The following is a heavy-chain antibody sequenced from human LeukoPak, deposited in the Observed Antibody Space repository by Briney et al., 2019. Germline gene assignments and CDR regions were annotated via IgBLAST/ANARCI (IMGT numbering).Heavy chain of an antibody. CDR1: GHTFTVYY. J-gene: IGHJ4*02. CDR2: INPNSGGT. V-gene: IGHV1-2*02. D-gene: IGHD6-19*01. CDR3: AQSSGWDSLKY. Sequence: WASVKVSCKASGHTFTVYYMHWVRQAPGQGLEWMGWINPNSGGTNHAQKFQGRVSMTRDTSISTAYMELSRLRSDDTAVYYCAQSSGWDSLKYWGQGTLVTVSS.